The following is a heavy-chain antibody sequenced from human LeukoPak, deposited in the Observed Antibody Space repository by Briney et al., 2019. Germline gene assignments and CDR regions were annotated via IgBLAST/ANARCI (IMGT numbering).Heavy chain of an antibody. Sequence: SETLSLTCTVSGGSISSYYWSWIRQPPGKGLEWIGYISYSGNTNYNPSLKSRVTISVDTSKNQFSLKLSSVTAADTAVYYCARHKSDYGDYHAHWGQGTLVTVSS. CDR3: ARHKSDYGDYHAH. CDR1: GGSISSYY. J-gene: IGHJ4*02. V-gene: IGHV4-59*08. D-gene: IGHD4-17*01. CDR2: ISYSGNT.